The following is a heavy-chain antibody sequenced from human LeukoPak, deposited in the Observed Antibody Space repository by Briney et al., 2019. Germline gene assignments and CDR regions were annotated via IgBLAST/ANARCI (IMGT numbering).Heavy chain of an antibody. CDR1: GYTLTGLS. D-gene: IGHD3-10*01. CDR3: ATVRDYYGSGSSEFDY. CDR2: FDPEDGET. J-gene: IGHJ4*02. Sequence: GASVKVSCKVSGYTLTGLSMHWVRQAPGKGLEWMGGFDPEDGETIYAQKFQGRVTMTEDTSTDTAYMELSSLRSEDTAVYYCATVRDYYGSGSSEFDYWGQGTLVTVSS. V-gene: IGHV1-24*01.